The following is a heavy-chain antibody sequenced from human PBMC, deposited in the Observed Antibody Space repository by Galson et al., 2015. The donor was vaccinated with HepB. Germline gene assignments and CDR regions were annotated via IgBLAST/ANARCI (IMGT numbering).Heavy chain of an antibody. CDR2: IYHSGST. J-gene: IGHJ3*02. Sequence: SETLSLTCAVSGGSISSSNWWSWVRQPPGKGLEWIGEIYHSGSTNYNPSLKSRVTISVDKSKNQFSLKLSSVTAADTAGYYCARDQKYSSGGVPPFAFDIWGQGTMVTVSS. V-gene: IGHV4-4*02. CDR3: ARDQKYSSGGVPPFAFDI. D-gene: IGHD6-19*01. CDR1: GGSISSSNW.